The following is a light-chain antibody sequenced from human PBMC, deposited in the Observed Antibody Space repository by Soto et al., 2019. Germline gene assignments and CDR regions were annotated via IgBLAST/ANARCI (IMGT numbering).Light chain of an antibody. CDR3: QQFNSYPFT. V-gene: IGKV1-13*02. CDR2: DAS. J-gene: IGKJ3*01. CDR1: QGISSA. Sequence: AIQLTQSPSSLSASVGDRVTITCRASQGISSALAWYQQTPGKPPKLLIYDASSLEIGVPSRFSGSGSVEDFTLTISSLQPEDFATYYCQQFNSYPFTCGPGTEVDIK.